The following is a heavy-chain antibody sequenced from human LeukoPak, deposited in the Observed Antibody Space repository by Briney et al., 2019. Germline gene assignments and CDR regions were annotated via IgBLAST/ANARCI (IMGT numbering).Heavy chain of an antibody. CDR1: GFTFNDYA. Sequence: PGGSLRLSCAASGFTFNDYAMYWVRQTPGKGLEWVTLISYDGYDKSYADSVRGRFTISRDNSKNTLYLQMNSLRAEDTAVYYCARGEGYYDSGGYYYYFDYWGQGTLVTVSS. CDR2: ISYDGYDK. CDR3: ARGEGYYDSGGYYYYFDY. J-gene: IGHJ4*02. D-gene: IGHD3-22*01. V-gene: IGHV3-30-3*01.